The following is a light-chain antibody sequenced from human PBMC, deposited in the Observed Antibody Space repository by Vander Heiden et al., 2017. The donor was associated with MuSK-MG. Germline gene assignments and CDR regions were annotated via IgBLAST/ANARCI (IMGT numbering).Light chain of an antibody. J-gene: IGLJ2*01. CDR3: QSYDSSLSGVV. Sequence: QSVLTQPPSVSGAPGKRVTIYCTGSSSNIGAGYVVNWYPQLPGTAPHLLIYGNSNRPSGVPDRFSGSNSGTSASLAITGLQAEAAADYYCQSYDSSLSGVVFGGGTKLTVL. V-gene: IGLV1-40*01. CDR1: SSNIGAGYV. CDR2: GNS.